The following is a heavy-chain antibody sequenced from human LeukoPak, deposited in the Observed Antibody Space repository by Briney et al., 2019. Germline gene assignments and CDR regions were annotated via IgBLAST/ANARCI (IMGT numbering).Heavy chain of an antibody. CDR1: GYTFTSYG. V-gene: IGHV1-18*01. CDR3: ARDRKQLVRRRYFDC. D-gene: IGHD6-13*01. CDR2: ISAYNGNT. J-gene: IGHJ4*02. Sequence: GASVKVSCQASGYTFTSYGISWVRQAPGQGLEWMGWISAYNGNTNYAQNLQGRVTMTTDTSTSTAYMEMRSLRSDDTAVYYCARDRKQLVRRRYFDCWGQGTLATVSS.